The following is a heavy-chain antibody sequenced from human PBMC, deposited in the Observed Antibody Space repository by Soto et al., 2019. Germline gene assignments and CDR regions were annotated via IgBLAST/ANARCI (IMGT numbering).Heavy chain of an antibody. J-gene: IGHJ4*02. CDR2: IYYSGST. CDR3: ARPSWSYLYYFDY. Sequence: QLQLQESGPGLVKPSETLSLTCTVSGGSISSFSYYWGWIRQPPGKGLEWIGSIYYSGSTYYNPSLKSRVTIPVEPSKTQFSLKLCSVAAADTAVYYCARPSWSYLYYFDYWGQGTLVTVSS. CDR1: GGSISSFSYY. V-gene: IGHV4-39*01. D-gene: IGHD1-26*01.